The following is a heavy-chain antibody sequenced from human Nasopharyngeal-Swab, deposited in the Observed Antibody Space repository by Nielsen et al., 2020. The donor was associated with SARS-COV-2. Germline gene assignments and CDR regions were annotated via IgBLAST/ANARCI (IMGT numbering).Heavy chain of an antibody. V-gene: IGHV4-34*01. Sequence: RQEPGKGLEWIGEINHSGSTNYNPSLKSRVTISVDTSKNQFSLKLSSVTAADTAVYYCARVTGDRDVWGQGTTVTVSS. D-gene: IGHD3-16*01. CDR3: ARVTGDRDV. J-gene: IGHJ6*02. CDR2: INHSGST.